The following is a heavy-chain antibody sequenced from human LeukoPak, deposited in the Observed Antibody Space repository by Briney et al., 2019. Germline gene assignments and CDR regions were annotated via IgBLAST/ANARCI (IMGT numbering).Heavy chain of an antibody. CDR2: IRSSGGST. Sequence: GGSLRLSCAASGFTFTTYAMSWVRQAPGKGLEWVSAIRSSGGSTYYADSVKGRFTISRDNSKDTLYLQMSSLRAEDTAVYYCAKDPQYSFGYWGQGILVSVST. CDR3: AKDPQYSFGY. CDR1: GFTFTTYA. V-gene: IGHV3-23*01. D-gene: IGHD5-12*01. J-gene: IGHJ4*02.